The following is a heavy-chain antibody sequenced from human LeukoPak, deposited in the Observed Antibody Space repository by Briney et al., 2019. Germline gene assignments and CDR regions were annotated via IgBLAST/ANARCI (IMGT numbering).Heavy chain of an antibody. V-gene: IGHV1-8*01. CDR1: GYIFTSYD. J-gene: IGHJ4*02. Sequence: ASVKVSCKASGYIFTSYDINWVRQAPGQGLEWLGWMNSNSGNTGYGQKFQGRVTMTEDTSTDTAYMELSSLRSEDMAVYYCATRPGIAVVPHFDYWGQGTLVTVSS. D-gene: IGHD6-19*01. CDR3: ATRPGIAVVPHFDY. CDR2: MNSNSGNT.